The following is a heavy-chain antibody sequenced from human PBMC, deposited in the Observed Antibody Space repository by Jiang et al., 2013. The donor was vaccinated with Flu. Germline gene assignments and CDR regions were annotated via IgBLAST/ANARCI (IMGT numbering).Heavy chain of an antibody. CDR3: ASNDDSSTYYLNYFDY. Sequence: SGAEVKKPGASLVKVSCRVSGYTFTSYGITWVRQAPGQGLEWMGCISAYNGDTNYAQKLQGRVTMTTDTSTSTAYMELRSLRSDDTAVYYCASNDDSSTYYLNYFDYWGQGTLVTVSS. V-gene: IGHV1-18*01. J-gene: IGHJ4*02. D-gene: IGHD3-22*01. CDR2: ISAYNGDT. CDR1: GYTFTSYG.